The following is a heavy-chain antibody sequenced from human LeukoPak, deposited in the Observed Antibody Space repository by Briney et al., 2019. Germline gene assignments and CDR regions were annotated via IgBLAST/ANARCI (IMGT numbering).Heavy chain of an antibody. CDR3: ASVSSSSNLFDY. D-gene: IGHD6-6*01. V-gene: IGHV4-30-2*01. CDR2: IYHSGST. J-gene: IGHJ4*02. CDR1: GGSISGSDYY. Sequence: SETLSLTCTVSGGSISGSDYYWSWIRQPPGKGLEWIGYIYHSGSTYYNPSLKSRVTISVDRSKNQFSLKLSSVTAADTAVYYCASVSSSSNLFDYWGQGTLVTVSS.